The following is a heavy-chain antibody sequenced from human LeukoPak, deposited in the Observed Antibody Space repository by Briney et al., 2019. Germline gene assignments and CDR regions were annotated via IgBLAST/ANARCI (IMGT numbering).Heavy chain of an antibody. V-gene: IGHV4-59*01. D-gene: IGHD6-19*01. CDR3: AREGTYGWYNWFDP. J-gene: IGHJ5*02. Sequence: SETLSLTCTVSGGSISSYYWSWIRQPPGKGLEWMGYIYRTGSTNYNPSLKSRVTITPDTSKNQFSLRLTSVTAADTAVYYCAREGTYGWYNWFDPWGQGTLVTVSS. CDR2: IYRTGST. CDR1: GGSISSYY.